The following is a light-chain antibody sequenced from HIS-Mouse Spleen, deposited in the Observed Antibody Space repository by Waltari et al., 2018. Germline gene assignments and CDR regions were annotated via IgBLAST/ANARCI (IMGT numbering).Light chain of an antibody. Sequence: SYELTQPPSVSVSPGQTARITCSGDALPKKYAYWYQQKSGQAPVLVTYEDSKRPSGIPEGFAGSSSGTMATLTISGAQVEDEADYYCYSTDSSGNHRVFGGGTKLTVL. CDR3: YSTDSSGNHRV. CDR2: EDS. J-gene: IGLJ2*01. CDR1: ALPKKY. V-gene: IGLV3-10*01.